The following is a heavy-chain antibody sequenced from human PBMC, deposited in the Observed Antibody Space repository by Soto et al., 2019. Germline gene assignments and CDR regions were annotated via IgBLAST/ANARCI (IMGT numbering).Heavy chain of an antibody. CDR2: ISGSGGST. Sequence: EVQLLAYGGGLVQPGGSLRLSCAASVFSFSRYAMNWVRQAPGKRLYRVSGISGSGGSTYYQDSVKGRFTNSTDNSKNTLYLQLNRLRVEDTAVYYCTKGLAGGYYGMDVWGQGTTVTVSS. CDR3: TKGLAGGYYGMDV. D-gene: IGHD3-16*01. J-gene: IGHJ6*02. CDR1: VFSFSRYA. V-gene: IGHV3-23*01.